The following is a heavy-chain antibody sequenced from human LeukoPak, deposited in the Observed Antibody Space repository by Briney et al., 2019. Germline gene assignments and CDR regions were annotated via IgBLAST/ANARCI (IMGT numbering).Heavy chain of an antibody. D-gene: IGHD3-10*02. CDR1: EFTFISYW. CDR2: IKQDGSEK. CDR3: AELGITMIGGV. V-gene: IGHV3-7*01. J-gene: IGHJ6*04. Sequence: PGGSLRLSCAASEFTFISYWMTWVRQAPGKGLEWVANIKQDGSEKYYVDSVKGRFTISRDNAKNSLYLQMNSLRAEDTAVYHCAELGITMIGGVWGKGTTVTISS.